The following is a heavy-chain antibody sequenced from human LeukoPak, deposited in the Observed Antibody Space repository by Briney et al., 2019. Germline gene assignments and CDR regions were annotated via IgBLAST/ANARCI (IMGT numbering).Heavy chain of an antibody. CDR1: GFTFNSYW. CDR3: TRVRVVVPSAFDYCDF. CDR2: INPYGSHT. Sequence: GGSLRLSCAASGFTFNSYWMWWVRQASGKGLEWVANINPYGSHTYYADSVKGRFTISRDNAENSLYLQMNSLRAEDTAVYYCTRVRVVVPSAFDYCDFWGQGTPVTVSS. V-gene: IGHV3-7*01. J-gene: IGHJ4*02. D-gene: IGHD2-2*01.